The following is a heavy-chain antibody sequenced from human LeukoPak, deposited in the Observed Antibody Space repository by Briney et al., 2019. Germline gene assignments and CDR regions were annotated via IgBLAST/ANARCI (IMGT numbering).Heavy chain of an antibody. CDR1: GGSISSGGYY. CDR3: AREQLIAAHDGFDI. CDR2: IYYSGST. V-gene: IGHV4-31*03. Sequence: SQTLSLTCTVSGGSISSGGYYWSWIRQHPGKGLEWIGYIYYSGSTYYNPPLKSRVTISVDTSKNQLSLKLSSVTAADTAVYFCAREQLIAAHDGFDIWGQGTMVTVSS. J-gene: IGHJ3*02. D-gene: IGHD6-6*01.